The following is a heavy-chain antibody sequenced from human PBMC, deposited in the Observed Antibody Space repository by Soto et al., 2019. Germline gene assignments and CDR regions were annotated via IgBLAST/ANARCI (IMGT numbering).Heavy chain of an antibody. D-gene: IGHD5-12*01. J-gene: IGHJ6*02. V-gene: IGHV1-58*01. CDR2: IVVGSGNT. Sequence: GASVKVSCKASGFTFTSSAVQWVRQARGQRLEWIGWIVVGSGNTNYAQKFQERVTITRDMSTSTAYMELSSLRSEDTAVYYCAAPDIVATILQGYYYYGMDVWGQGTTVTVSS. CDR3: AAPDIVATILQGYYYYGMDV. CDR1: GFTFTSSA.